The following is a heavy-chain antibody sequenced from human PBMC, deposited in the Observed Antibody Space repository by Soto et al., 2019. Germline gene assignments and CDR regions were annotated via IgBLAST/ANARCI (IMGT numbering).Heavy chain of an antibody. J-gene: IGHJ3*02. CDR1: GFTFSSYA. CDR3: AKDRGSLIVVALDI. Sequence: EVQLLESGGGLVQPGGSLRLSCAASGFTFSSYAMSWVRQAPGKGLEWVSAISGSGGSTYYADSVKGRFTISRDNSKNTMDLQMNGLRAVDTAVYYCAKDRGSLIVVALDIWGQGTMVTVSS. D-gene: IGHD3-22*01. V-gene: IGHV3-23*01. CDR2: ISGSGGST.